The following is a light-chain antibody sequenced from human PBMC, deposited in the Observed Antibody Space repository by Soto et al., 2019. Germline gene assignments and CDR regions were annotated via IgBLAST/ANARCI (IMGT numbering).Light chain of an antibody. CDR3: QQRSNWPPVT. Sequence: EIVLTQSPATLSLSPGERANLSCRASQSVGSYLAWYQQKPGQAPRLLIYDAFNRATGIPARFSGSGSGTDFTLTISSLEPEDFAVYDCQQRSNWPPVTFGGGTKVEIK. CDR1: QSVGSY. J-gene: IGKJ4*01. V-gene: IGKV3-11*01. CDR2: DAF.